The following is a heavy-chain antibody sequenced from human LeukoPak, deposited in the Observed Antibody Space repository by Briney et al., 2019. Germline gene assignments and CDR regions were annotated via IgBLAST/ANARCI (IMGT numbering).Heavy chain of an antibody. D-gene: IGHD6-6*01. J-gene: IGHJ4*02. CDR3: AKEGVRAARSFYFDY. CDR1: GFTFSSYW. Sequence: GGSLRLSCAASGFTFSSYWMSWVRQAPGKGLEWVANIKQDGSEKYYVDSVKGRFTISRDNSKNTLYLQMNSLRAEDTAVYYCAKEGVRAARSFYFDYWGQGTLVTVSS. CDR2: IKQDGSEK. V-gene: IGHV3-7*01.